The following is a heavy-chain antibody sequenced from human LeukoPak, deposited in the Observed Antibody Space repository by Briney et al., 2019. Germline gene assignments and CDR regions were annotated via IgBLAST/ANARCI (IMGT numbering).Heavy chain of an antibody. J-gene: IGHJ6*03. D-gene: IGHD1-7*01. CDR3: AKRRGLELTYYYYMDV. Sequence: GGSLRLSCAASGFTFSTFAMIWVRQPPGKGLEWVSRIFPSGGEIHYADSVKGRFTISRDNSKNTLYLQMNSLRAEDTAVYYCAKRRGLELTYYYYMDVWGKGTTVTVSS. CDR2: IFPSGGEI. V-gene: IGHV3-23*01. CDR1: GFTFSTFA.